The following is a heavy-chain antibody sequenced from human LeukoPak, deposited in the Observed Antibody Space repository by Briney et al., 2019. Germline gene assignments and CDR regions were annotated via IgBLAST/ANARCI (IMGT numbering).Heavy chain of an antibody. J-gene: IGHJ3*02. V-gene: IGHV3-48*01. Sequence: PGGSLRLSCAASGFTFSSYSMNWVRQAPGKGLEWVSYITSSSSTIYYADSVKGRFTISRDNAKNSLYLQMNSLRAEDTAVYYCARDRWELLAFDIWGQRTMVTVPS. CDR2: ITSSSSTI. D-gene: IGHD1-26*01. CDR3: ARDRWELLAFDI. CDR1: GFTFSSYS.